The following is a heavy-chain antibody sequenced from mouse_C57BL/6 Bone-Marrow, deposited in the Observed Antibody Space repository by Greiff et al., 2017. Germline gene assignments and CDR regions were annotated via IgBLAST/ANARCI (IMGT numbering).Heavy chain of an antibody. CDR3: ARCGNYFSWFAY. J-gene: IGHJ3*01. CDR2: IYPGSGST. V-gene: IGHV1-55*01. CDR1: GYTFTSYW. D-gene: IGHD2-1*01. Sequence: QVQLKQPGAELVKPGASVKMSCKASGYTFTSYWITWVKQRPGQGLEWIGDIYPGSGSTNYNEKFKSKATLTVDTSSSTAYMQLSSLTSEDSAVYNCARCGNYFSWFAYWGQGTLVTVSA.